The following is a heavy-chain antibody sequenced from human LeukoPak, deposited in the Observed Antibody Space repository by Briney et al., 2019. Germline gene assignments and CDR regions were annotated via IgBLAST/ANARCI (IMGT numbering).Heavy chain of an antibody. V-gene: IGHV4-59*01. D-gene: IGHD3-9*01. Sequence: SETLSLTCAVSGGSISPYYWSWIRQPPGKGLEWIGHFSHSGSTHYNPSLKSRVTISVDTSKNQFSLKLTSVTAADTAVYYCARRYDNYHYSFHYWGQGTLVTVSS. CDR3: ARRYDNYHYSFHY. J-gene: IGHJ4*02. CDR1: GGSISPYY. CDR2: FSHSGST.